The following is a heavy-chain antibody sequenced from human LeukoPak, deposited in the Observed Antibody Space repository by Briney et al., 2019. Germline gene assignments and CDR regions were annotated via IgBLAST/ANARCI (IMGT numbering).Heavy chain of an antibody. J-gene: IGHJ6*02. CDR1: GFTFSSYA. CDR2: ISSNGDIT. V-gene: IGHV3-64*01. D-gene: IGHD2-2*01. Sequence: RGSLRLSCAASGFTFSSYAMHWVRQAPGKGLEYVSAISSNGDITDYANSVKGRFTISRDNSKNTLYLQMGSLRPEDMAVYYCARFSATSPARTYYYYGMDVWGQGTTVTVSS. CDR3: ARFSATSPARTYYYYGMDV.